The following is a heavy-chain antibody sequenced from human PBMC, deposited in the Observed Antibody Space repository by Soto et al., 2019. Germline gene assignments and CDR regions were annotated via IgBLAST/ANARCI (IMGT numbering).Heavy chain of an antibody. D-gene: IGHD3-10*01. CDR2: IIPIFGTA. CDR3: ARENSGSYQQGNFDY. V-gene: IGHV1-69*13. J-gene: IGHJ4*02. Sequence: ASVKVSCKASGGTFSSYAISWVRQAPGQGLEWMGGIIPIFGTANYAQKFQGRVTITADESTSTAYMELSSLRSEDTAVYYCARENSGSYQQGNFDYWGQGTLVTVSS. CDR1: GGTFSSYA.